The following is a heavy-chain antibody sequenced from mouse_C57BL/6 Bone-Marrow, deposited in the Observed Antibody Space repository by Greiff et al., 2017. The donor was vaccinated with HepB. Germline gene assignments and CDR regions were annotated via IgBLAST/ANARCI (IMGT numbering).Heavy chain of an antibody. CDR1: GFTFSSYG. CDR3: ARQGYYGNYDFDV. J-gene: IGHJ1*03. Sequence: DVMLVESGGDLVKPGGSLKLSCAASGFTFSSYGMSWVRQTPDKRLEWVATISSGGSYTYYPDSVKGRFTISRDNAKNTLYLQMSSLKSEDTAMYYCARQGYYGNYDFDVWGTGTTVTVSS. V-gene: IGHV5-6*02. CDR2: ISSGGSYT. D-gene: IGHD2-1*01.